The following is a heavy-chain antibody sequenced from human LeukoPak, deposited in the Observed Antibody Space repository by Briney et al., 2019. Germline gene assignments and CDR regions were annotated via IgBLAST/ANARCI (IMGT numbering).Heavy chain of an antibody. J-gene: IGHJ4*02. CDR1: GVSISSSYSY. V-gene: IGHV4-39*02. CDR3: AREIVVVPAAYDY. D-gene: IGHD2-2*01. CDR2: IYYTGNT. Sequence: SETLSLTCTVSGVSISSSYSYWGWTRQPPGMGLEWIGSIYYTGNTYYNASLKSQVSISIDTSKNQFSLKLTAVTAADTAVYYCAREIVVVPAAYDYWGQGTLVTVSS.